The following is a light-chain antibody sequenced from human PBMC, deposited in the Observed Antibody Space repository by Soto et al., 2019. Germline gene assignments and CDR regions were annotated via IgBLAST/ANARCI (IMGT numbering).Light chain of an antibody. CDR2: KTS. CDR1: RSVSSW. V-gene: IGKV1-5*03. J-gene: IGKJ1*01. Sequence: DIQMTQSPSTLSASVGDRVTITCRPSRSVSSWLAWYQQKPGKAPRLLIQKTSDLISGVPSRFSSRGSGAEFTLTIDSLQPDDFASYYCQQLGTFGQGTKV. CDR3: QQLGT.